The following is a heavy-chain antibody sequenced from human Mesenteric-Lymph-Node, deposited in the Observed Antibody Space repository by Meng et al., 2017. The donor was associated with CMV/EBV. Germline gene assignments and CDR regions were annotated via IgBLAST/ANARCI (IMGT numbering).Heavy chain of an antibody. CDR1: GDSISSSTYY. Sequence: TVSGDSISSSTYYWGWIRQPPGKGLEWIGSINYSGSTYYNPSLKSRVTISVDTSKNEFSLRLSSVTAADTAIYYCARHKMVYTRQSLDPWGRGTLVTVSS. CDR2: INYSGST. D-gene: IGHD2-8*01. V-gene: IGHV4-39*01. J-gene: IGHJ5*02. CDR3: ARHKMVYTRQSLDP.